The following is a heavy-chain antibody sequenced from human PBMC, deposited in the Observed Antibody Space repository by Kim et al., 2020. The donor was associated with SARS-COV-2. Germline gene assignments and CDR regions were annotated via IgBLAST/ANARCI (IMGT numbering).Heavy chain of an antibody. CDR2: GRDK. D-gene: IGHD3-3*01. J-gene: IGHJ4*02. V-gene: IGHV3-7*03. Sequence: GRDKTMGEPGKGRFTISRDNAKNSLYLQMNSLRAEDTAVYCCASGDVYYWGQGTLVTVSS. CDR3: ASGDVYY.